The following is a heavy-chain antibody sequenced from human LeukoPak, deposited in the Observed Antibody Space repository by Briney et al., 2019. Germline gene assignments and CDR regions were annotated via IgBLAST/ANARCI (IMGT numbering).Heavy chain of an antibody. CDR1: GFTFSIYS. J-gene: IGHJ5*02. Sequence: GGSLRLSCAASGFTFSIYSMNWVRQAPGKGLEWVSSISSSSSYIYYADSVKGRFTISRDNAKNSLYLQMNSLRAEDTAVYYCARDPTVYGRGWFDPWGQGTLVTVSS. D-gene: IGHD2/OR15-2a*01. V-gene: IGHV3-21*01. CDR3: ARDPTVYGRGWFDP. CDR2: ISSSSSYI.